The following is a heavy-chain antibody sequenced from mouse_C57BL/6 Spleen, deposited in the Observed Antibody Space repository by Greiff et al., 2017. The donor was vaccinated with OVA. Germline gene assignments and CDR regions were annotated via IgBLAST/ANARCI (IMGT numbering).Heavy chain of an antibody. Sequence: VQLQQPGAELEKPGASVKLSCKASGYTFTSYWMHWVKQRPGQGLEWIGMIHPNSGSTNYNEKFKSKATLTVDKSSSTAYMQLSSLTSEDSAVYYCARHWDAWFAYWGQGTLVTVSA. J-gene: IGHJ3*01. D-gene: IGHD4-1*01. V-gene: IGHV1-64*01. CDR3: ARHWDAWFAY. CDR2: IHPNSGST. CDR1: GYTFTSYW.